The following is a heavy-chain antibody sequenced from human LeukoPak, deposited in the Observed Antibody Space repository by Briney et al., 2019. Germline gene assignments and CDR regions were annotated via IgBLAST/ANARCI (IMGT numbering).Heavy chain of an antibody. CDR2: IRNDASET. V-gene: IGHV3-30*02. J-gene: IGHJ4*02. CDR1: GFRFNNYG. Sequence: PGGSLRLSCAASGFRFNNYGMHWVRQAPGKGLEWVTFIRNDASETFYGDSVKGRFTVSRDNSKNTQYLQMNSLRIEDTAVYYCVKDSEVLNYWGQGTLVTVPS. CDR3: VKDSEVLNY. D-gene: IGHD3-10*01.